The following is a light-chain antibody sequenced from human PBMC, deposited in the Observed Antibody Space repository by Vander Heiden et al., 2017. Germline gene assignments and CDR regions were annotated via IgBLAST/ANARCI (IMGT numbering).Light chain of an antibody. V-gene: IGLV6-57*02. CDR3: QSYDGSNHWV. CDR1: SANIASNY. J-gene: IGLJ3*02. CDR2: EDN. Sequence: SVSESPGKTVTISCTGSSANIASNYVQWYQQRSRSAPTIAMYEDNQRPSGVPARFSGSIDSSSNSASLTISGLKKEDEADYYCQSYDGSNHWVFGGGNKLTVL.